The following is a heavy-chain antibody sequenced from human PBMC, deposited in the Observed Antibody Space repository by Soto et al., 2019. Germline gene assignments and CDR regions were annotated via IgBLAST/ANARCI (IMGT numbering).Heavy chain of an antibody. J-gene: IGHJ3*02. CDR3: ARGAGMIHAFDI. D-gene: IGHD3-16*01. CDR1: GGSFSGYY. CDR2: INHSGST. V-gene: IGHV4-34*01. Sequence: SETLSLTCAVYGGSFSGYYWSWIRQPPGKGLEWIGEINHSGSTNYNPSLKSRVTISVDTSKNQFSLKLSSVTAADTAVYYCARGAGMIHAFDICGQGTRVTVS.